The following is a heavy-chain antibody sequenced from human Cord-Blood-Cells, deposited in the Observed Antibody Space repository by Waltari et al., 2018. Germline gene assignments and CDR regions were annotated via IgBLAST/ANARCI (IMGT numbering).Heavy chain of an antibody. Sequence: QLQLQESGPGLVKPSATLSLTCTVPGGSTSTSSYYWGWIRQPPGKGLEWIGSIYYSGSTYYNPSLKSRVTISIDTSKNQFSLKLSSVTAADTAAYYCASAWSIAARPESWYFDLWGRGTLVTVSS. CDR3: ASAWSIAARPESWYFDL. J-gene: IGHJ2*01. CDR1: GGSTSTSSYY. D-gene: IGHD6-6*01. CDR2: IYYSGST. V-gene: IGHV4-39*01.